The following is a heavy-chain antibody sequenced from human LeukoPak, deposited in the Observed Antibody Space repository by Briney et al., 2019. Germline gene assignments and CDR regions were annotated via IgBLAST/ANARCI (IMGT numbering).Heavy chain of an antibody. CDR2: IWSDRIKT. Sequence: GGSLRLSCAASGFTFSSFGIHWVRQAPGKGLEWVAVIWSDRIKTYYGDSVKGRFTISRDTSRDTVYRQMNSLRAEDTAVYYCARDCDTNSRYSWFDPWGQGTLVTVS. J-gene: IGHJ5*02. CDR3: ARDCDTNSRYSWFDP. V-gene: IGHV3-33*01. D-gene: IGHD6-13*01. CDR1: GFTFSSFG.